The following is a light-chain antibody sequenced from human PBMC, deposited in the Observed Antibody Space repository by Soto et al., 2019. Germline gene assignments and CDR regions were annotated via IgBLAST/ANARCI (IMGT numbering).Light chain of an antibody. CDR3: QQRHMWPIT. V-gene: IGKV3-15*01. CDR1: QTVSSN. Sequence: EIVMTQSPATLSVSPGGRATLSCRASQTVSSNLAWYQQKPGQAPRLLIYGASTRATGIPARFSGSGSGTDFTLTISSLEPEDSAVYYCQQRHMWPITFGQGTRLEIK. CDR2: GAS. J-gene: IGKJ5*01.